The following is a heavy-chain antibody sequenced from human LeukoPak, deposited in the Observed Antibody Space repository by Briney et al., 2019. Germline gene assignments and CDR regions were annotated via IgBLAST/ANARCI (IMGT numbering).Heavy chain of an antibody. J-gene: IGHJ4*02. CDR3: AREGSLSSIGAIGH. CDR2: INPGGLNS. CDR1: GYTFSSYY. Sequence: ASVKVSCKASGYTFSSYYIQWVRQAPGQGLECMGRINPGGLNSNYAQKFQGRITMTRDTSRSTVYMELSRLRSEDTAVYYCAREGSLSSIGAIGHWGQGTLVTVSS. D-gene: IGHD3-10*01. V-gene: IGHV1-46*01.